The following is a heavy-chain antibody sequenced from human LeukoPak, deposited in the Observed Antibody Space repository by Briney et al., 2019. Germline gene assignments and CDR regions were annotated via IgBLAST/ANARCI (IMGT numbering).Heavy chain of an antibody. D-gene: IGHD2-21*01. CDR3: AKATLSAIQRGNYFDY. CDR1: GFTFSSYA. J-gene: IGHJ4*02. Sequence: GGSLRLSCAASGFTFSSYAMSWVRQAPGKGLEWVSAISGSGGSTYYADSVKGRFTISRDNSKNTLYLQMNSLRAEDTAVYYCAKATLSAIQRGNYFDYWGQGTLVTASS. CDR2: ISGSGGST. V-gene: IGHV3-23*01.